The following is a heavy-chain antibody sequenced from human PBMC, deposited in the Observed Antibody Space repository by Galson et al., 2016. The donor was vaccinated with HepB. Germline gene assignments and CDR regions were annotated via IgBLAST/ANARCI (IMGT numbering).Heavy chain of an antibody. CDR3: AREAVAGY. CDR1: GFTFSSYS. J-gene: IGHJ4*02. CDR2: ISSSSTTI. Sequence: SLRLSCAASGFTFSSYSMNWVRQAPGKGLEWVSYISSSSTTIYYADSVKGRFTISRDNAKNSLYMQMSSLRAEDTAVYYCAREAVAGYWGQGTLVTVAS. D-gene: IGHD6-19*01. V-gene: IGHV3-48*01.